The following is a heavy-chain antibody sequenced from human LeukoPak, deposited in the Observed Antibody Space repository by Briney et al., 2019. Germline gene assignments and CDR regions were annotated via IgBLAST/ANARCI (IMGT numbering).Heavy chain of an antibody. CDR1: GIPFSDYY. Sequence: TGGSLRLSCVVSGIPFSDYYMNWLRQAPGKGLEWISYISSSSSYTDYADSVKGRFTISRDNAKSALYLQMNSLRLEDTAVYYCAAGTAADFWGQGTLVTV. J-gene: IGHJ4*02. CDR2: ISSSSSYT. V-gene: IGHV3-11*03. CDR3: AAGTAADF. D-gene: IGHD6-13*01.